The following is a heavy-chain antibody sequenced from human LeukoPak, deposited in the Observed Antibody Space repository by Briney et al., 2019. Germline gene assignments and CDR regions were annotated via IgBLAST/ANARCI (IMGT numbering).Heavy chain of an antibody. CDR1: GFTFSSHW. CDR2: IHEDGSDK. D-gene: IGHD3-22*01. Sequence: GGSLRLSCAASGFTFSSHWMNWVRQAPGKGLEWVANIHEDGSDKYYADSVKGRFTVSRDNAKSSLYLQMNSLRAEDTAVYYCAKVSDRDSSGYYWGFEYWGQGTLVTVSS. V-gene: IGHV3-7*05. J-gene: IGHJ4*02. CDR3: AKVSDRDSSGYYWGFEY.